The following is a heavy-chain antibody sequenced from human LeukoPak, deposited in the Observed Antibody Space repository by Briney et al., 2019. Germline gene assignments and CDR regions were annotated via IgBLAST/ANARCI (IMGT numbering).Heavy chain of an antibody. D-gene: IGHD2-21*02. V-gene: IGHV2-70*11. CDR2: IDWDDDK. CDR3: ARTVYCGGDLWAFDI. CDR1: GFSLSTSGMC. J-gene: IGHJ3*02. Sequence: SGPTLVNPTQTLTLTYTFSGFSLSTSGMCVSWIRQPPGKALEWLARIDWDDDKYYSTSLKTRLTISKDTSKNQVVLTMTNVDPVDTATYYCARTVYCGGDLWAFDIWGQGTMVTVSS.